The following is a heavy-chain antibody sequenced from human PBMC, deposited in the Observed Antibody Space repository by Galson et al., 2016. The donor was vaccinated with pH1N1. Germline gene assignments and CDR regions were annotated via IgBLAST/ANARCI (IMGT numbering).Heavy chain of an antibody. D-gene: IGHD5-18*01. Sequence: SLRLSCAASGFTFDDYAMYWVRQAPGKGLEWVSGIRWNSGSIGYADSVKGRFTISRDNAKNSLYLQMNSLRAEDTALSYCAKVRGYSYGPFEYWGQGTLVTVSS. CDR3: AKVRGYSYGPFEY. CDR1: GFTFDDYA. V-gene: IGHV3-9*01. CDR2: IRWNSGSI. J-gene: IGHJ4*02.